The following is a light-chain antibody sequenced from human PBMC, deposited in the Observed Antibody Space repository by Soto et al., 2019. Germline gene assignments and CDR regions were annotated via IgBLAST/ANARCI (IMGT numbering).Light chain of an antibody. Sequence: IQMTQSPSSLSASVGDRVTLTCRASQTIATYLNWYQQKPGQVPEVLIYGASRLHVGVPSRFTGSGYGTDFTLTINNLQPEDFAIYCCQQFYYYPHTFGQGTKLEVK. CDR2: GAS. V-gene: IGKV1-39*01. CDR1: QTIATY. CDR3: QQFYYYPHT. J-gene: IGKJ2*01.